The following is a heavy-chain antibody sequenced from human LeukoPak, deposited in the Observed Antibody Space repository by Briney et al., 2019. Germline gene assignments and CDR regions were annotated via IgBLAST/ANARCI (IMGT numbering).Heavy chain of an antibody. CDR1: GGTFSSYA. J-gene: IGHJ6*02. Sequence: SVKVSCKASGGTFSSYAISWVRQAPGQGLEWMGGIIPIFGTANYAQKFQGRVTITADESTSTAYMELSGLRSEDTAVYYCARERFSRGYSYGYYYYYGMDVWGQGTTVTVSS. V-gene: IGHV1-69*13. D-gene: IGHD5-18*01. CDR3: ARERFSRGYSYGYYYYYGMDV. CDR2: IIPIFGTA.